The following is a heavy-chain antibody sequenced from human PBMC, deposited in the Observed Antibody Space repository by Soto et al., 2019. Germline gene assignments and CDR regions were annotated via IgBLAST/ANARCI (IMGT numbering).Heavy chain of an antibody. Sequence: ESLKISCRTSGYKFTSSWIAWVRQMPGKGLEWMGIIFPSDSDTRYSPSFQGQVTISADRSTSTVFLQWASLKASGTAVYFCARKDKSGYFNWFDPWGQGTLVTVSS. J-gene: IGHJ5*02. V-gene: IGHV5-51*01. CDR3: ARKDKSGYFNWFDP. CDR1: GYKFTSSW. D-gene: IGHD3-22*01. CDR2: IFPSDSDT.